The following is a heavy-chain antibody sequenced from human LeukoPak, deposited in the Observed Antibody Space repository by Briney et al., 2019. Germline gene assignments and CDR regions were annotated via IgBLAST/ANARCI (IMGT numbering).Heavy chain of an antibody. J-gene: IGHJ5*02. CDR3: ARALGMDDNWLDP. D-gene: IGHD6-13*01. Sequence: PSETLSLTCTVSGGSISSGGYYWSWIRQHPGKGLEWIGYIYYSGSTYYNPSLKSRFTISVDTSKNQFSLKLSSVTAADTAVYYCARALGMDDNWLDPWGQGTLVTVSS. CDR1: GGSISSGGYY. V-gene: IGHV4-31*03. CDR2: IYYSGST.